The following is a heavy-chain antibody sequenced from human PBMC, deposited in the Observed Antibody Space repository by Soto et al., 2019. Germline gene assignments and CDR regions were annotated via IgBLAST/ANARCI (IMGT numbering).Heavy chain of an antibody. CDR3: ARDSSEYYDFGSGYSIKGMDV. V-gene: IGHV3-30-3*01. CDR1: GFTFSSYA. D-gene: IGHD3-3*01. J-gene: IGHJ6*02. CDR2: ISYDGSNK. Sequence: QVQLVESGGGVVQPGRSLRLSCAASGFTFSSYAMHWVRQAPGKGLEWVAVISYDGSNKYYADSVKGRFTISRDNSKNTLYLQMNGLRAEDTAVYYCARDSSEYYDFGSGYSIKGMDVCGQGTTVTVSS.